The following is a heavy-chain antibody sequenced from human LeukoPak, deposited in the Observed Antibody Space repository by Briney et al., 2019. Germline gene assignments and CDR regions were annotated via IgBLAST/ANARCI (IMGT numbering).Heavy chain of an antibody. Sequence: GGSLRHSCTASGFTFSSYWMNWVRQAPGKGLEWVANIKQDGSEKYYVDSVKGRFTISRDNAKKSLYLQMNSLRAEDTAVYYCAKDLSNNYDSSPFCGQGTLVTVSS. V-gene: IGHV3-7*01. CDR3: AKDLSNNYDSSPF. CDR1: GFTFSSYW. J-gene: IGHJ4*02. CDR2: IKQDGSEK. D-gene: IGHD3-22*01.